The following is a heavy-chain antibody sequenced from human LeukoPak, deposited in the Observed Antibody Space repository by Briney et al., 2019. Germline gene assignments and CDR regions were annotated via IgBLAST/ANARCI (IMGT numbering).Heavy chain of an antibody. V-gene: IGHV1-69-2*01. CDR1: GYTFTDYY. D-gene: IGHD3-9*01. CDR2: VDPEDGET. J-gene: IGHJ4*02. CDR3: ARSPPVYYDILTGYYFDY. Sequence: ASVKISCKVSGYTFTDYYMHWVQQAPGKGLEWMGLVDPEDGETIYAEKFQGRVTITADTSTDTAYMELSSLRSEDTAVYYCARSPPVYYDILTGYYFDYWGQGTLVTVSS.